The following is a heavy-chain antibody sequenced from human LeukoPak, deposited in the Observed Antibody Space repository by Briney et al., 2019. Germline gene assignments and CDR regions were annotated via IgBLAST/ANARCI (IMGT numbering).Heavy chain of an antibody. CDR1: GYSISSGYY. V-gene: IGHV4-38-2*02. CDR3: ATESAAADYFDY. CDR2: IYHSGST. J-gene: IGHJ4*02. Sequence: SETLSLTCTVSGYSISSGYYWGWIRQPPGKGLEWIGSIYHSGSTYYNPSLKSRVTISVDTSKNQFFLKLSSVTAADTAVYYCATESAAADYFDYWGQGTLVTVSS. D-gene: IGHD6-13*01.